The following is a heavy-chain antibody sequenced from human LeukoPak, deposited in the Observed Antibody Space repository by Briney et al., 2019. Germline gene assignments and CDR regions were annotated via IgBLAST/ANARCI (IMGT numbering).Heavy chain of an antibody. J-gene: IGHJ4*02. D-gene: IGHD6-19*01. CDR2: SRNRAKSYTT. CDR1: GFTFSDHY. V-gene: IGHV3-72*01. Sequence: PGGSLRLSCAASGFTFSDHYMDWVRQAPGKGLEWVGRSRNRAKSYTTDYAASVRGRFTISRDDSQNSLYLQMRSLKTEDTAGYHLFRVAYTRDWHFCYLGQGTLVTVSS. CDR3: FRVAYTRDWHFCY.